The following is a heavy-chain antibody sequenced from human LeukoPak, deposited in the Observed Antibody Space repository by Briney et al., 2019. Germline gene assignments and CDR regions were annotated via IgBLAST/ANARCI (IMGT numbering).Heavy chain of an antibody. Sequence: PSETLSLTCTVSGGPISSSSYYWGWIRQPPGKGLEWIGSIYYSGSTYYNPSLKSRVTISVDTSKNQFSLKLSSVTAADTAVYYCARQGSNLGALVGAFDYWGQGTLVTVSS. CDR3: ARQGSNLGALVGAFDY. V-gene: IGHV4-39*01. D-gene: IGHD1-26*01. J-gene: IGHJ4*02. CDR2: IYYSGST. CDR1: GGPISSSSYY.